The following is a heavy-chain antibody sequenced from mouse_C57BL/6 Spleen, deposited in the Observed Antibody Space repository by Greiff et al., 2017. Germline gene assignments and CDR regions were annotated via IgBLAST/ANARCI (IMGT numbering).Heavy chain of an antibody. D-gene: IGHD2-2*01. CDR2: IDPEDGET. Sequence: VQLQQSGAELVKPGASVKLSCTASGFNIKDYYMHWVKQRTEQGLEWIGRIDPEDGETTYAPKFQGKATITADTSSNTAYLQLSSLTSDDTAVYYCAFYGSPFAYWGQGTLVTVSA. CDR3: AFYGSPFAY. V-gene: IGHV14-2*01. CDR1: GFNIKDYY. J-gene: IGHJ3*01.